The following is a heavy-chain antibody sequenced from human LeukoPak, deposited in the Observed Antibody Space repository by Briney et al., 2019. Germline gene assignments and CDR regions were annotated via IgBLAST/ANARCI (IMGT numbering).Heavy chain of an antibody. Sequence: GGSLRLSCAASGFTFSSYGMHWVRQAPGKGLEWVAFIRYDGSNKYYADSVKGRFTISRDNSKNTLYLQMNSLRAEDTAVYYCARAQRWEHYFDYWGQGTLVTVSS. V-gene: IGHV3-30*02. J-gene: IGHJ4*02. CDR2: IRYDGSNK. CDR3: ARAQRWEHYFDY. CDR1: GFTFSSYG. D-gene: IGHD5-24*01.